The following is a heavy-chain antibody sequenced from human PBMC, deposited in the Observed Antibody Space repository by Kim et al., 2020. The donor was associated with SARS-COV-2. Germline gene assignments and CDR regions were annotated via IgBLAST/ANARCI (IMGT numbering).Heavy chain of an antibody. CDR1: GFTFSSYS. V-gene: IGHV3-21*04. CDR3: ARGHYGWLVNDY. Sequence: GGSLRLSCAASGFTFSSYSMNWVRQAPGKGLEWVSSISSSSSYIYYADSVKGRFTISRDNAKNSLYLQMNSLRAEDTAVYYCARGHYGWLVNDYWGQGTLVTVSS. J-gene: IGHJ4*02. D-gene: IGHD6-19*01. CDR2: ISSSSSYI.